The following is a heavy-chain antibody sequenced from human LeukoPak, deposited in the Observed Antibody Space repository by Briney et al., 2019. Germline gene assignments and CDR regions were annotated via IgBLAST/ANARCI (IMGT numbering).Heavy chain of an antibody. D-gene: IGHD6-13*01. Sequence: GGPLRLSCAASGFTFSIYAMSWVRQAPGKGLEWVSAISGSGGSTYYADSVKGRFTISRDNSKNTLYLQMNSLRAEDTAVYYCAKTGIAAAGTIDYWGQGTLVTVSS. CDR2: ISGSGGST. CDR1: GFTFSIYA. CDR3: AKTGIAAAGTIDY. V-gene: IGHV3-23*01. J-gene: IGHJ4*02.